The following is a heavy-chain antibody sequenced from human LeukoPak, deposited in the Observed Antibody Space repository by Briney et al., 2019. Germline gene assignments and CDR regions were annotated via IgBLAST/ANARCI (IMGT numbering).Heavy chain of an antibody. J-gene: IGHJ4*02. V-gene: IGHV3-30-3*01. CDR2: ISYDGSNK. D-gene: IGHD6-19*01. CDR1: GFTFSSYA. Sequence: PGRSLRLSCAASGFTFSSYAMHWVRQAPGKGLEWVAVISYDGSNKYYADSVKGRFTISRDNSKDTLYLQMNSLRAEDTAVYYCAKGGYSSGWRNYFDYWGRGTLVTVSS. CDR3: AKGGYSSGWRNYFDY.